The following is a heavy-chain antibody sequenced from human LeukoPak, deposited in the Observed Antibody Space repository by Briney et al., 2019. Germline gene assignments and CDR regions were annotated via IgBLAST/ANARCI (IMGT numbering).Heavy chain of an antibody. J-gene: IGHJ4*02. CDR3: ARSYSGSYYDFDY. D-gene: IGHD1-26*01. CDR1: GFTVSSNY. Sequence: GGSLRLSCAASGFTVSSNYMSWVRQAPGKGLEWVANIKQDGSKKSYVDSVKGRFTISRDNARDTLYLQMNSLRAEDTAVYYCARSYSGSYYDFDYWGQGTLVTVSS. V-gene: IGHV3-7*01. CDR2: IKQDGSKK.